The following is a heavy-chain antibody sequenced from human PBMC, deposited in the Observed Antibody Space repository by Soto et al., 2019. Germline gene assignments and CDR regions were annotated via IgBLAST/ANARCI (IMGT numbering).Heavy chain of an antibody. J-gene: IGHJ6*02. Sequence: NPSETLSLTCTVSGGSISSGGYYWSWIRQHPGKGLEWIGYIYYSGSTYYNPSLKSRVTISVDTSKNQFSLKLSSVTAADTAVYYCARWLSITMVRGVTYYYYGMDVWGQGTTVTVS. V-gene: IGHV4-31*03. CDR1: GGSISSGGYY. D-gene: IGHD3-10*01. CDR3: ARWLSITMVRGVTYYYYGMDV. CDR2: IYYSGST.